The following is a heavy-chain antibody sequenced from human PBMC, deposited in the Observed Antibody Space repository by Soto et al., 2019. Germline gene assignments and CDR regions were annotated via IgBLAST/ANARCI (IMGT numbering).Heavy chain of an antibody. CDR1: RYSFTTHC. V-gene: IGHV5-51*01. CDR2: LYPGDSDT. J-gene: IGHJ4*02. D-gene: IGHD1-20*01. CDR3: ARSPRPYSWSAYFDY. Sequence: PVQPLRIPCKVSRYSFTTHCSSWVRQMPGKRLEWMGILYPGDSDTRYSPSYQGQVTISADKSISTAYLQWSSLKASDTAMYYCARSPRPYSWSAYFDYWGQGTLVTVS.